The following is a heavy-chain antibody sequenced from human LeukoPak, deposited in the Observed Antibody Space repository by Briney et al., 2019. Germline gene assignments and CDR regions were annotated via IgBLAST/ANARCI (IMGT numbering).Heavy chain of an antibody. J-gene: IGHJ6*01. Sequence: ASVKVSCTVSGYTFTSYDINWVRQATGQGLEWMGWMNPNIGNAGYAQKFQGGVTMTRNTSISTAYMELGSLRSEDTAVYFCTRLYSSSWYSSYYYYYGMDVWGQGTTVSVSS. CDR3: TRLYSSSWYSSYYYYYGMDV. CDR2: MNPNIGNA. CDR1: GYTFTSYD. V-gene: IGHV1-8*01. D-gene: IGHD6-13*01.